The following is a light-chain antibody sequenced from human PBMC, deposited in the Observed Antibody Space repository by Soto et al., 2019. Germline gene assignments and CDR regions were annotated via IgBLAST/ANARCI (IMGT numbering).Light chain of an antibody. CDR2: GTS. V-gene: IGKV1-39*01. CDR3: QQSFSTPWT. CDR1: QGISSY. J-gene: IGKJ1*01. Sequence: DIQMTQSPSSLSASVGDSVTITCRASQGISSYLNWYQQKLGKAPKLLIYGTSTLHSGVTSRFRGGASRMDFTLAISSLQPEDFATYFCQQSFSTPWTFGQGTQVE.